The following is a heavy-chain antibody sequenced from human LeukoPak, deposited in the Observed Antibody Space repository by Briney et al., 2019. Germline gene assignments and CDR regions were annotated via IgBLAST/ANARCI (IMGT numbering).Heavy chain of an antibody. Sequence: PGGSLRLSCAASGFTFSDYYMSWVRQAPGKGLEWVSAISGSGGSTYYADSVKGRFTISRDNSKNTLYLQMNSLRAEDTAVYYCAKDQYYDFWSGYSANWFDPWGQGTLVTVSS. CDR3: AKDQYYDFWSGYSANWFDP. V-gene: IGHV3-23*01. CDR1: GFTFSDYY. CDR2: ISGSGGST. J-gene: IGHJ5*02. D-gene: IGHD3-3*01.